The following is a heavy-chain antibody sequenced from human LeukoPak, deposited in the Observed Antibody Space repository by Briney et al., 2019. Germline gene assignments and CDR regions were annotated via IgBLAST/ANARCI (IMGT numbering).Heavy chain of an antibody. D-gene: IGHD3-3*01. CDR1: GFTVSSNY. V-gene: IGHV3-53*01. CDR3: ASGYDFWSGYKLPYYFDY. Sequence: GGSLRLSCAASGFTVSSNYMSWVRQAPRKGLEWVSVIYSGGSTYYADSVKGRFTISRDNSKNALYLQMNSLRAEDTAVYYCASGYDFWSGYKLPYYFDYWGQGTLVTVSS. J-gene: IGHJ4*02. CDR2: IYSGGST.